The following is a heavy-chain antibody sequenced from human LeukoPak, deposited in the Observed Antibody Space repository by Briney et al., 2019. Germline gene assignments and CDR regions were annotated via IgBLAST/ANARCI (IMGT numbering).Heavy chain of an antibody. CDR1: GDSISNSPSY. J-gene: IGHJ2*01. CDR3: ARDVTATVVTPSWYFDL. Sequence: SGTLSLTCSVSGDSISNSPSYWGWIRQPPGKWLEWIGSIYHSGSTYYNPSLKSRVTISVDTSKNQFSLKLSSVTAADTAVYYCARDVTATVVTPSWYFDLWGRGTLVTVSS. V-gene: IGHV4-39*07. CDR2: IYHSGST. D-gene: IGHD4-23*01.